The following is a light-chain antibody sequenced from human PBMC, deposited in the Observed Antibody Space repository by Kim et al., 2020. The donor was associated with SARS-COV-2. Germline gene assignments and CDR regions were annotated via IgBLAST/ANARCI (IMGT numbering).Light chain of an antibody. CDR3: QHRKT. CDR2: DAS. Sequence: DIQMTQSPSTLSASVGDRVTITCRASQAISGRLAWYQQKPGKAPKLMIFDASTLERGVPSRFRGSGSGTDFILTISSLQPDDSATYFCQHRKTFGQGTKVDIK. V-gene: IGKV1-5*01. J-gene: IGKJ1*01. CDR1: QAISGR.